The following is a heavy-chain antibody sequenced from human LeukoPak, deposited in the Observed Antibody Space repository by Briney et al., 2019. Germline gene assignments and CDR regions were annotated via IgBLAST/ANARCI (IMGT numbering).Heavy chain of an antibody. CDR3: AKDWGGGWSFDY. V-gene: IGHV3-43*02. Sequence: PGGSLRLSCAASGYTFHDYGMHWVRQAPGKGLEWVALVRGGGVTTYADSVRGRFTISRDNAKNSLYLQMNSLRTEDTALYYCAKDWGGGWSFDYWGLGTLVTVSS. CDR1: GYTFHDYG. CDR2: VRGGGVTT. J-gene: IGHJ4*02. D-gene: IGHD6-19*01.